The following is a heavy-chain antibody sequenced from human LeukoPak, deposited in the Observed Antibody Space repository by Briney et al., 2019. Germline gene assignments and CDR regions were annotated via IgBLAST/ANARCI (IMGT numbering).Heavy chain of an antibody. Sequence: ASVKVSCKASGYTFTSYGISWVRQAPGQGLEWMGIINPSGGSTSYAQKFQGRVTMTRDTSTSTVYMELSSLRSEDTAVYYCARDPIDIVATIFDYWGQGTLVTVSS. CDR2: INPSGGST. CDR3: ARDPIDIVATIFDY. J-gene: IGHJ4*02. CDR1: GYTFTSYG. D-gene: IGHD5-12*01. V-gene: IGHV1-46*01.